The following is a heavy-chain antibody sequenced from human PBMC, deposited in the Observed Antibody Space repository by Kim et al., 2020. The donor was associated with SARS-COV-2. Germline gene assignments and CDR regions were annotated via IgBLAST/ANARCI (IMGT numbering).Heavy chain of an antibody. CDR1: GFTFSSYG. CDR3: AKDMGDCSSTSCYWNLFYPYDGMDV. J-gene: IGHJ6*02. V-gene: IGHV3-33*06. Sequence: GGSLRLSCAASGFTFSSYGMHWVRQAPGKGLEWVAVIWYDGSNKYYADSVKGRFTISRDNSKNTLYLQMNSLRAEDTAVYYCAKDMGDCSSTSCYWNLFYPYDGMDVWGPGTTVTVSS. CDR2: IWYDGSNK. D-gene: IGHD2-2*01.